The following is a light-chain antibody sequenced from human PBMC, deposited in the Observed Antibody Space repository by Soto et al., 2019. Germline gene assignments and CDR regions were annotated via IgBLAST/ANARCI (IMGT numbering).Light chain of an antibody. V-gene: IGLV2-23*03. J-gene: IGLJ1*01. CDR2: EGN. CDR3: CSYAAFSTFV. Sequence: QSVLTQPASVFGSPGQSITISCTGTSRDVGGYNLVSWYQQHPGKAPKLMIYEGNKRPPGVSNRFSGSKSGNTASLTISGLQAEDEADYYCCSYAAFSTFVFGTGTKVTVL. CDR1: SRDVGGYNL.